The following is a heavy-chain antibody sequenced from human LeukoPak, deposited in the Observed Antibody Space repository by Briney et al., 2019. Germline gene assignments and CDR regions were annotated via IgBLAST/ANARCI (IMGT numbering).Heavy chain of an antibody. Sequence: SETLSLTCTVSGGSISSYYWSWIRQPPGKGLEWIGYIYYSGSTNYNPSLKSRVTISVDTSKNQFSLKLSSVTAADTAVYYCARPRAVRGGNYFDYWGQGTLVTVSS. V-gene: IGHV4-59*12. J-gene: IGHJ4*02. D-gene: IGHD3-10*01. CDR3: ARPRAVRGGNYFDY. CDR2: IYYSGST. CDR1: GGSISSYY.